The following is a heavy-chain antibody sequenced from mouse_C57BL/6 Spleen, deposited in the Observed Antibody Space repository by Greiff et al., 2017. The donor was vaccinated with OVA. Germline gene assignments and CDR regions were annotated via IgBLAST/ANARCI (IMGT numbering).Heavy chain of an antibody. CDR1: GFTFSDYY. V-gene: IGHV5-12*01. Sequence: EVKLQESGGGLVQPGGSLKLSCAASGFTFSDYYMYWVRQTPEKRLEWVAYIRNGGGSTYYPDTVKGRFTISRDNAKKTLYLQMSRLKSEDTAMYYCARHDYDNYGYAMDYWGQGTSVTVSS. D-gene: IGHD2-1*01. CDR3: ARHDYDNYGYAMDY. J-gene: IGHJ4*01. CDR2: IRNGGGST.